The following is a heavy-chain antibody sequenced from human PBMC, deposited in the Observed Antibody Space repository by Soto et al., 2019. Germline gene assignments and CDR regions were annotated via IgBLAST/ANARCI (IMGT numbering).Heavy chain of an antibody. CDR3: ARELTPYYYDSSQRQYDY. J-gene: IGHJ4*02. Sequence: ASVKVSCKASGYTFTSYDINWVRQATGQGLEWMGWMNPNSGNTGYAQKFQGRVTMTRNTSISTAYMELSSLRSEDTAVYYCARELTPYYYDSSQRQYDYWGQGTLVTVSS. CDR2: MNPNSGNT. D-gene: IGHD3-22*01. CDR1: GYTFTSYD. V-gene: IGHV1-8*01.